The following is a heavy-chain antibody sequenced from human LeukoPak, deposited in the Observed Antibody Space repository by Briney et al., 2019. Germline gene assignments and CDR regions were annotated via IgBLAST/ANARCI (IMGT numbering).Heavy chain of an antibody. Sequence: SETLSLTCAVYGGSFSGYYWSWIRQPPGKGLEWIGEINHSGSTNYNPSLKSRVTISVDTSKNQFSLKLSSVAAADTAVYYCARGYSSIFSYYYYMDVWGKGTTVTVSS. CDR3: ARGYSSIFSYYYYMDV. J-gene: IGHJ6*03. V-gene: IGHV4-34*01. CDR2: INHSGST. CDR1: GGSFSGYY. D-gene: IGHD4-11*01.